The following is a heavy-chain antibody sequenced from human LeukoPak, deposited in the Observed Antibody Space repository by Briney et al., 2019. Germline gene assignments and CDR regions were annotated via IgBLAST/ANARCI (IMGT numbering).Heavy chain of an antibody. CDR3: ARWDSSEDY. J-gene: IGHJ4*02. CDR2: IYHSGST. V-gene: IGHV4-38-2*01. Sequence: SETLSLTCAVSGYSISSGYYWGWIRQPPGKGLEWIGSIYHSGSTYYNPSLKRRVTISVDTTKNQFSLKRSSVTAADTAVYYCARWDSSEDYWGQGTLVTVSS. D-gene: IGHD3-22*01. CDR1: GYSISSGYY.